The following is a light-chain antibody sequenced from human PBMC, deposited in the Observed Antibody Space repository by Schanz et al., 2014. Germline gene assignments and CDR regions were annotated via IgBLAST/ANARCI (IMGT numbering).Light chain of an antibody. CDR2: GAS. CDR1: QSFKNNY. V-gene: IGKV3-20*01. CDR3: QHYDNWPPYS. J-gene: IGKJ2*01. Sequence: EIVLTQSPGTLSLSPGERATLSCRASQSFKNNYLAWYQQTPGQAPRLLIYGASNRATGIPDRFSGSGSGTDFTLTISRLQSDDFAVYFCQHYDNWPPYSFGQGTKLEI.